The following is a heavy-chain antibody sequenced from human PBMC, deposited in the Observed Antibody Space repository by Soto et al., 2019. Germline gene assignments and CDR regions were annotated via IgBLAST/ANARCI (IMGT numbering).Heavy chain of an antibody. V-gene: IGHV3-23*01. CDR3: AKRTEQQLVRGSWFDP. Sequence: GGSLRLSCAASGFTFSSYAMSWVRQAPGKGLEWVSAISGSGGSTYYADSVKGRFTISRDNSKNTLYLQMNSLRAEDTAVYYCAKRTEQQLVRGSWFDPWGQGTLVTAPQ. D-gene: IGHD6-13*01. J-gene: IGHJ5*02. CDR2: ISGSGGST. CDR1: GFTFSSYA.